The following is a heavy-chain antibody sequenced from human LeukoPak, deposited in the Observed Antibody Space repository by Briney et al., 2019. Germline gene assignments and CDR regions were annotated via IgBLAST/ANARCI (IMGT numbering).Heavy chain of an antibody. J-gene: IGHJ6*03. CDR3: ARVGSSSEDYYYMDV. V-gene: IGHV4-59*01. D-gene: IGHD6-6*01. Sequence: KPSETLSLTCTVSGGSISSYYWSWIRQPPGKGLEWIGYIYYSGSTNYNPSLKSRVTISVDTSKNQFSLKLSSVTAADTAVYYCARVGSSSEDYYYMDVWGKGTTVTVSS. CDR1: GGSISSYY. CDR2: IYYSGST.